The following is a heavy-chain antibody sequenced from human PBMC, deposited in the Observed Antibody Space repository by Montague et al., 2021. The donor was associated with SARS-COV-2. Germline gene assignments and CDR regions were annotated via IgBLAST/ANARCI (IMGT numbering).Heavy chain of an antibody. CDR2: VHTSGTT. D-gene: IGHD1-14*01. J-gene: IGHJ4*02. CDR3: ARQVWRKDFDF. V-gene: IGHV4-39*01. Sequence: SETLSLTCSVSGGSVSRTDYYWAWIRQAPGKGLGWVATVHTSGTTYSNTSLKSRVLISIDTSKNQFSLKLTSMTAADTSVYFCARQVWRKDFDFWGQGLLVPVSS. CDR1: GGSVSRTDYY.